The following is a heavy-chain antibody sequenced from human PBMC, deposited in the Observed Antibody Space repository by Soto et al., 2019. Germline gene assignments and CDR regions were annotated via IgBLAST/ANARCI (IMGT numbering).Heavy chain of an antibody. V-gene: IGHV3-23*01. D-gene: IGHD3-10*01. CDR1: GFTFSVYA. CDR2: ISDSGDST. Sequence: EVRLLESGGGLEQPGGSLRLSCAASGFTFSVYAMSWVRQAPGKGLEWVSGISDSGDSTHYADSVKGRFTVSRDNSKSMLYLQTNSLRAEDTAIYYCAKALYGGFTYWGQGTLVTVSS. CDR3: AKALYGGFTY. J-gene: IGHJ4*02.